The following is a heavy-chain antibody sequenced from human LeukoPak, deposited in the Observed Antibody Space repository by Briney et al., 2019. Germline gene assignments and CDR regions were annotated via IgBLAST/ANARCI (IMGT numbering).Heavy chain of an antibody. V-gene: IGHV4-59*08. CDR2: IYYSGST. CDR1: GGSINNYY. D-gene: IGHD3-10*01. CDR3: ARLMINYGSGTYFDY. Sequence: SETLSLTCTVSGGSINNYYWSWIRQPPGKGLEWIAYIYYSGSTNYNPSLTSRVTISVDTSKNQFSLKLSSVTAADTAVYYCARLMINYGSGTYFDYWGQGTLVTVSS. J-gene: IGHJ4*02.